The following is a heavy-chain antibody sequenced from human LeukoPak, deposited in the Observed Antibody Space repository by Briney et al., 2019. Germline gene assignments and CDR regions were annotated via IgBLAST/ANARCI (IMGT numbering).Heavy chain of an antibody. CDR2: ISYDGSNK. CDR1: GFTFSSYA. Sequence: PGGSLRLSCAASGFTFSSYAMSWVRQAPGKGLEWVAVISYDGSNKYYADSVKGRFTISRDNSKNTLYLQMNSLRAEDTAVYYCAKEPYSSGDAFDIWGQGTMVTVSS. V-gene: IGHV3-30*18. J-gene: IGHJ3*02. D-gene: IGHD6-25*01. CDR3: AKEPYSSGDAFDI.